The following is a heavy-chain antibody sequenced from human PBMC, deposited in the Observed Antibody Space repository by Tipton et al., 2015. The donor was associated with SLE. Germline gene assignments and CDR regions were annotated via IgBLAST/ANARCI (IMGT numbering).Heavy chain of an antibody. CDR1: GGSFSGYY. J-gene: IGHJ4*02. D-gene: IGHD2-2*01. Sequence: TLSLTCAVYGGSFSGYYWSWIRQPPGKGLEWIGEINHSGSTNYNPSPKSRVTISVDTSKNQFSLKLSSVTAADTAVYYCARRGDIVVVPAALPGYFDYWGQGTLVTVSS. CDR3: ARRGDIVVVPAALPGYFDY. CDR2: INHSGST. V-gene: IGHV4-34*01.